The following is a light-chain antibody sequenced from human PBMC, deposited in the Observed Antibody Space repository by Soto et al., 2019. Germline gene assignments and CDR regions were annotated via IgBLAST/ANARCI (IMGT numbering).Light chain of an antibody. CDR1: QSISSW. Sequence: DIQMTQSPSTLSASVLDRVTITCRASQSISSWLAWYQQKPGKAPKLLIYDASTLESGVPSRFSGSGSGKEFTLTISSLQPDDFATYYCKQYNSYWTFGQGTKVDIK. CDR3: KQYNSYWT. J-gene: IGKJ1*01. CDR2: DAS. V-gene: IGKV1-5*01.